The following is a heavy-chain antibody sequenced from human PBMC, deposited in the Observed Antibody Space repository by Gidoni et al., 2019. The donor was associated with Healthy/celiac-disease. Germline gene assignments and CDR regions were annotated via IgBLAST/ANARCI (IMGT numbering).Heavy chain of an antibody. J-gene: IGHJ4*02. V-gene: IGHV3-30*18. CDR1: GFTFSSYG. CDR2: ISYDGSNK. CDR3: AKAKGYYDNSGYYSYFDY. Sequence: QGQLVESGGGVVQPGRSLRLSCAASGFTFSSYGMHWVRQAPGKGLEWVAVISYDGSNKYYADSVKDRFTISRDNSKDTLYLQMNSLRAEDTAVYYCAKAKGYYDNSGYYSYFDYWGQGTLVTVSS. D-gene: IGHD3-22*01.